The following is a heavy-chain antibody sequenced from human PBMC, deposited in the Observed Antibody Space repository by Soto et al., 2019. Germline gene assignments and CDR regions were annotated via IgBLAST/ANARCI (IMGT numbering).Heavy chain of an antibody. CDR3: ARSAYYDSSGFNWLDY. CDR1: GYSFTGYY. V-gene: IGHV1-2*02. D-gene: IGHD3-22*01. J-gene: IGHJ5*01. Sequence: ASVKVSCKASGYSFTGYYMHWVRQAPGQGLEWMGWINPNSGRTEYAQKFQGRVTMTRDTSISTAYMELSGLGSDDTAVYYCARSAYYDSSGFNWLDYWG. CDR2: INPNSGRT.